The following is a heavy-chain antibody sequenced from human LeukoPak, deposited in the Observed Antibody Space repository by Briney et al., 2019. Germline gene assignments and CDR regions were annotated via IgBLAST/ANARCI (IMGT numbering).Heavy chain of an antibody. J-gene: IGHJ4*02. Sequence: SETLSLTCTVSGGSISSSSYYWGWIRQPPGKGLEWIGNIYYSGSTYYNPSLKSRVTISVDTSKNQFSLKLSSVTAADTAVYYCARAWLQLGIRSDYWGQGTLVTVSS. CDR3: ARAWLQLGIRSDY. CDR2: IYYSGST. V-gene: IGHV4-39*01. D-gene: IGHD5-24*01. CDR1: GGSISSSSYY.